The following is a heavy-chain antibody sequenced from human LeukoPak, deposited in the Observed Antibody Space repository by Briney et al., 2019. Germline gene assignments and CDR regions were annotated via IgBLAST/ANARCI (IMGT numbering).Heavy chain of an antibody. CDR1: GFTFSSYA. D-gene: IGHD6-13*01. CDR3: ARDFEPAASSPAAVRPGDYYYGMDV. J-gene: IGHJ6*02. Sequence: PGGSLRLSCAASGFTFSSYAMHWVRQAPGKGLEWVAVISYDGSNKYYADSVKGRFTISRDNSKNTLYLQMNSLRAEDTAVYYCARDFEPAASSPAAVRPGDYYYGMDVWGQGTTVTVSS. CDR2: ISYDGSNK. V-gene: IGHV3-30-3*01.